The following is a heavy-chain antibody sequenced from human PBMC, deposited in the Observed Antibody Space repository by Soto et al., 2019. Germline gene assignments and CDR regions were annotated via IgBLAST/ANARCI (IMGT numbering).Heavy chain of an antibody. V-gene: IGHV4-61*01. J-gene: IGHJ6*02. Sequence: SETLSLTCTVSGGSVSSGSYYWSWIRQPPGKGLEWIGYTYYSGSTNYNPSLKSRVTISVDTSKNQFSLKLSSVTAADTAVYYCARDQRFWSGYLYYYYGMDVWGQGTTVTVSS. D-gene: IGHD3-3*02. CDR3: ARDQRFWSGYLYYYYGMDV. CDR2: TYYSGST. CDR1: GGSVSSGSYY.